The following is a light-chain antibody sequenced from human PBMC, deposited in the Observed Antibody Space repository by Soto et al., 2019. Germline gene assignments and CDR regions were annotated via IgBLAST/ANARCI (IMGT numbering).Light chain of an antibody. CDR3: AAWDDSRVV. CDR1: SSNIGSNY. CDR2: RNN. V-gene: IGLV1-47*01. Sequence: QSVLTQPPSASGTPGQRVTISCSGSSSNIGSNYVYWYHQLPGTPPKLLIYRNNQQPSGVPDRFSGSKAGTSATLAISGLGSEDEADYYCAAWDDSRVVFGGGTKLTVL. J-gene: IGLJ2*01.